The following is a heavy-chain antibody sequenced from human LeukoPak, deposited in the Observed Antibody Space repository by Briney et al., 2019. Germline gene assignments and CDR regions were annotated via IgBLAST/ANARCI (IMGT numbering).Heavy chain of an antibody. CDR1: GFTFSSYG. Sequence: GGSLRLSCAASGFTFSSYGMHWVRQAPGKGLEWVAVIWYDGSNKYYADSVKGRFTISRDNSKNTLYLQMNSLRAEDTAVYYCARGSSSWYGPSNWFDPWGQGTLVTVSS. CDR3: ARGSSSWYGPSNWFDP. CDR2: IWYDGSNK. J-gene: IGHJ5*02. V-gene: IGHV3-33*01. D-gene: IGHD6-13*01.